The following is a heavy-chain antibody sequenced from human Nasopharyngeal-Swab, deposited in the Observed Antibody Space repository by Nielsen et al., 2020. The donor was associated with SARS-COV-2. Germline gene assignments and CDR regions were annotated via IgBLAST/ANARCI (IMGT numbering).Heavy chain of an antibody. CDR2: IYPGDSDT. Sequence: GGSLRLSCKGSGYSFTSYWIGWVRQMPGKGLEWMGIIYPGDSDTRYSPSFQGQVTISADKSISTAYLQWSSLKASDTAMYYCASGRRAGATVLDYWGQGTLVTVSS. CDR3: ASGRRAGATVLDY. J-gene: IGHJ4*02. CDR1: GYSFTSYW. D-gene: IGHD1-26*01. V-gene: IGHV5-51*01.